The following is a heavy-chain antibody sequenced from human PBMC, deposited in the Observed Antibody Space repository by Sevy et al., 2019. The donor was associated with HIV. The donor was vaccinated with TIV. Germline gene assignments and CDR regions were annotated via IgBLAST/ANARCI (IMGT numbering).Heavy chain of an antibody. CDR2: IIPIFNTP. CDR3: ATSGTTGTTSHFDY. Sequence: ASVKVSCKASGGTFSNYGFHWVRQAPGQGLEWMGGIIPIFNTPHYPQQFQGRVTITADASTSTVYMELSSLTSDYTAVYFCATSGTTGTTSHFDYWGQGTLVTVSS. D-gene: IGHD1-1*01. CDR1: GGTFSNYG. J-gene: IGHJ4*02. V-gene: IGHV1-69*01.